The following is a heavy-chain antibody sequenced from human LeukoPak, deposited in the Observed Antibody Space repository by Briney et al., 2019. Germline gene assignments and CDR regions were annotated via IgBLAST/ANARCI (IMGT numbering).Heavy chain of an antibody. CDR3: ARGNEYTWWQ. D-gene: IGHD2-15*01. J-gene: IGHJ4*02. CDR1: DGSIKTNYW. Sequence: SETQSLTCTVSDGSIKTNYWWTWVRQPPGKGLEWIGETWHSGSSTNYNPSLKSRVTISVDKPKSQFSLKLTSVTAADTAIYYCARGNEYTWWQWSQGTLVTVSS. CDR2: TWHSGSST. V-gene: IGHV4-4*02.